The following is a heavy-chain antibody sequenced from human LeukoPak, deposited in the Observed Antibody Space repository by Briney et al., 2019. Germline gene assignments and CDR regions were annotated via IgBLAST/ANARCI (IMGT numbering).Heavy chain of an antibody. J-gene: IGHJ4*02. CDR2: IYYSGST. CDR3: ARRRGSYYGYYFDY. D-gene: IGHD1-26*01. V-gene: IGHV4-39*07. CDR1: GGSISSSSYY. Sequence: PSETLSLTCTVSGGSISSSSYYWGWIRQPPGKGLEWIGSIYYSGSTYYNSSLKSRVTISVDTSKNQFSLKLSSVTAADTAVYYCARRRGSYYGYYFDYWGQGTLVTVSS.